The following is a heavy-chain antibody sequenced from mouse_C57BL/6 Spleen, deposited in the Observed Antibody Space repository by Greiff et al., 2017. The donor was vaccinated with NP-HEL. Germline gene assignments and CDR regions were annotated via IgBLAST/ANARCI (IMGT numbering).Heavy chain of an antibody. CDR3: AREEGDYAYAMDY. J-gene: IGHJ4*01. CDR2: ISDGGSYT. CDR1: GFTFSSYA. V-gene: IGHV5-4*01. D-gene: IGHD1-1*01. Sequence: EVKLVESGGGLVKPGGSLKLSCAASGFTFSSYAMSWVRQTPEKRLEWVATISDGGSYTYYPDNVKGRFTISRDNAKNNLYLQMSHLKSEDTAMYYCAREEGDYAYAMDYWGQGTSVTVSS.